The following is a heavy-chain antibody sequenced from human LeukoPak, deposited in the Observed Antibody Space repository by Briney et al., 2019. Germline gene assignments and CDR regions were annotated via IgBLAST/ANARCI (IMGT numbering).Heavy chain of an antibody. V-gene: IGHV3-30*03. Sequence: PGGSLRLSCAATGFTFSSYGMRWVRQAPGKELEWVAVISYDGSNKYYADFAKGRFTISRDNAKNSLYLQMNSLRAEDTALYYCARARRPYYYYYYMDVWGKGTTVTVSS. J-gene: IGHJ6*03. CDR1: GFTFSSYG. CDR2: ISYDGSNK. CDR3: ARARRPYYYYYYMDV.